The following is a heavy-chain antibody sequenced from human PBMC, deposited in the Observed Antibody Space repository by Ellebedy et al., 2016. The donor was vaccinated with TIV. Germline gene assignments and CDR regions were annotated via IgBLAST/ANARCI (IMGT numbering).Heavy chain of an antibody. V-gene: IGHV4-30-4*01. D-gene: IGHD3-3*01. J-gene: IGHJ3*02. CDR2: IFYSGST. CDR3: ARQKTDSGSFLCDI. Sequence: SETLSLTCTVSGGSIGSDDYYWSWIRQPPGKGLEWIGYIFYSGSTYYNPSLKSRVTISGDTSKNPFSLHLTSVTAADTAVYYCARQKTDSGSFLCDIWGQGTMVTVSS. CDR1: GGSIGSDDYY.